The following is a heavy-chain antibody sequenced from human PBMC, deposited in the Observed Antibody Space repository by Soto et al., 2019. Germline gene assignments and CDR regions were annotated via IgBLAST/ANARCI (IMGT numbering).Heavy chain of an antibody. Sequence: QVQLVQSGAEVKKPGASVKVSCKASGYTFTSYAMHWVRQAPGQRLEWMGWINAGNGNTKYSQKSQGRVTITRDTSASTDYMELSSLRSEDTAVYYCAQGADIVVVPERLSGWFDPWGQGTLVTVSS. D-gene: IGHD2-2*01. V-gene: IGHV1-3*01. CDR1: GYTFTSYA. J-gene: IGHJ5*02. CDR3: AQGADIVVVPERLSGWFDP. CDR2: INAGNGNT.